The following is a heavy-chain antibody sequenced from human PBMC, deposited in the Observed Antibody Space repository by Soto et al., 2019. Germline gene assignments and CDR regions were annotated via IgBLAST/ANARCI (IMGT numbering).Heavy chain of an antibody. V-gene: IGHV1-18*01. Sequence: ASVKVSCKASGYTFTIYGISWVRQAPGQGLEWMGWISAYNGNTNYAQKLQGRVTMTTDTSTSTAYMELRSLRSDDTAVYYCARVPTIAAARYWFDPWGQGTLVTVS. CDR2: ISAYNGNT. J-gene: IGHJ5*02. CDR1: GYTFTIYG. CDR3: ARVPTIAAARYWFDP. D-gene: IGHD6-13*01.